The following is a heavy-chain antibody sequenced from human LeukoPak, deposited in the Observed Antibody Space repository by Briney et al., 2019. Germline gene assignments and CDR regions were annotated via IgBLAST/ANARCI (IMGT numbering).Heavy chain of an antibody. CDR1: GYTFTGYY. CDR2: INPNSGGT. CDR3: ARAGNSYYDSSGYYYFDY. Sequence: ASVKVSCKASGYTFTGYYMHWVRQAPGQGLEWMGWINPNSGGTNYAQKFQGRVTMTRDMSTSTVYMELSSLRSEDTAVYYCARAGNSYYDSSGYYYFDYWGQGTLVTVSS. J-gene: IGHJ4*02. D-gene: IGHD3-22*01. V-gene: IGHV1-2*02.